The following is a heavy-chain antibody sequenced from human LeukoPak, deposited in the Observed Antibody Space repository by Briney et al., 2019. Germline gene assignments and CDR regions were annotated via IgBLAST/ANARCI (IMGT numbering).Heavy chain of an antibody. CDR2: IYYSGST. CDR3: ARHDIRRKKLERRVGSRGLSWFDP. CDR1: GGSISSSSYY. V-gene: IGHV4-39*01. D-gene: IGHD1-1*01. J-gene: IGHJ5*02. Sequence: SETLSLTCTVSGGSISSSSYYWGWIRQPPGKGLEWIGNIYYSGSTYYNPSLKSRVTISVDTSKNQFSLKLSSVTAADTAVYYCARHDIRRKKLERRVGSRGLSWFDPWGQGTLVTVSS.